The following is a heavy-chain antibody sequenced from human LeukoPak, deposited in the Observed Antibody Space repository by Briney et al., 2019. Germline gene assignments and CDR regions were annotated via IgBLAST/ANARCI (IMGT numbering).Heavy chain of an antibody. CDR1: GFTFDDYA. Sequence: GGSLRLSFAASGFTFDDYAMHWVRQAPGKGLEWVSGISWNTGTIGYADSVEGRFTISRDNAKNSLYLQMNSLRAEDTALYYCAKGLWFGDWGQGTLVTVSS. D-gene: IGHD3-10*01. J-gene: IGHJ4*02. V-gene: IGHV3-9*01. CDR2: ISWNTGTI. CDR3: AKGLWFGD.